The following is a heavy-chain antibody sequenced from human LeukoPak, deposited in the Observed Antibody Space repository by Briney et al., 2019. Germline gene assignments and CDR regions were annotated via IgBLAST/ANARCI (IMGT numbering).Heavy chain of an antibody. V-gene: IGHV4-59*01. D-gene: IGHD4-17*01. CDR2: IYYSGST. J-gene: IGHJ3*02. CDR3: AREFEFGDYFRSPGAFDI. CDR1: GGSISSYY. Sequence: SETLSLTCTVSGGSISSYYWSWIRQPPGKGLEWIGYIYYSGSTNYNPSLKSRVTISVDTSKNQFSLKLSSVTAADTAVYYCAREFEFGDYFRSPGAFDIWGQGTMVTVSS.